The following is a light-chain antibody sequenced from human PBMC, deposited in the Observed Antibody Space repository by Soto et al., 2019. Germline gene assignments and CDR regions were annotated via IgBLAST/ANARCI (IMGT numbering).Light chain of an antibody. CDR3: SSYTSISTLYV. CDR2: EVS. CDR1: NSDVGGYNY. V-gene: IGLV2-14*01. Sequence: QSALTRPASVSGSPGQSITISCTGTNSDVGGYNYVSWYQQHPGKAPELMIYEVSHRPSGGSNRFSGSKSGNTASLTIAGLQAEDEADYYCSSYTSISTLYVFGTGTKVTVL. J-gene: IGLJ1*01.